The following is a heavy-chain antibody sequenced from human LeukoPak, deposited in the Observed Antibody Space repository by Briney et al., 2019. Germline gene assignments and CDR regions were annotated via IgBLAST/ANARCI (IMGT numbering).Heavy chain of an antibody. V-gene: IGHV3-30-3*01. Sequence: GRSLRLSCAASGFTFSSYAMHWVRQAPGKGLEWVAVISYDGSNKYYADSVKGRFTISRDNSKNTLYLQMNSLRAEDTAVYYCARSAVRGVITYYFDYWGQGTLVTVSS. J-gene: IGHJ4*02. CDR1: GFTFSSYA. D-gene: IGHD3-10*01. CDR2: ISYDGSNK. CDR3: ARSAVRGVITYYFDY.